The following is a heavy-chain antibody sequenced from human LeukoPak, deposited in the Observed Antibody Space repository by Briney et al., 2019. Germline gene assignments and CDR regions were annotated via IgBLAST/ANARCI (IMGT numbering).Heavy chain of an antibody. Sequence: ASVTVSFTASGGTFSIYAFSWVRQAPGQGLEWMGGIIPIVGTTNYSQMFQGRVTITADESTSTAYMELSSLRSEDTAVYYCARGGYYYDSSGYSHLPDYWGQGTLVTVSA. D-gene: IGHD3-22*01. CDR3: ARGGYYYDSSGYSHLPDY. J-gene: IGHJ4*02. CDR2: IIPIVGTT. V-gene: IGHV1-69*13. CDR1: GGTFSIYA.